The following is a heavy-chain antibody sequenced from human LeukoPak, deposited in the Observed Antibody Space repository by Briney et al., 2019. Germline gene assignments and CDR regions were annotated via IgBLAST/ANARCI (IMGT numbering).Heavy chain of an antibody. V-gene: IGHV3-23*01. CDR2: ISGSGGNT. J-gene: IGHJ4*02. D-gene: IGHD6-13*01. CDR3: ASSIAAAVK. Sequence: GGSLRLSCAASGFTFSSYAMSWVRQAPGKGLEWVSAISGSGGNTYYADSVKGRFTVSRDNSKNTLYLQMNSLRAEDTAAYYCASSIAAAVKWGQGTLVTVSS. CDR1: GFTFSSYA.